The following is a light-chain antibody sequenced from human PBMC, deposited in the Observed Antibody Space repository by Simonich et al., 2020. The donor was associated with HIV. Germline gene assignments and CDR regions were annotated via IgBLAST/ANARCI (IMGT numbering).Light chain of an antibody. Sequence: DVVMTQSPLSLPVTLGQPASISCRSSQSLVHSDGNTYLNWLQQRPGQSPRRLIYKVSNRDSGVPDRFSGSGSGTDFTLKISRLEAEDVGVYYCMQALQTPQTFGQGTKVEIK. CDR2: KVS. V-gene: IGKV2-30*02. CDR1: QSLVHSDGNTY. J-gene: IGKJ1*01. CDR3: MQALQTPQT.